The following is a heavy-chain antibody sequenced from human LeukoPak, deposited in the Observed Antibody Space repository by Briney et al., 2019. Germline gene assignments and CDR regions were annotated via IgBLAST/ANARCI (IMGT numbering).Heavy chain of an antibody. CDR3: ARDLEYSGSYRYYFDY. CDR1: GFTFSSYA. J-gene: IGHJ4*02. V-gene: IGHV3-23*01. CDR2: ISGSGGST. D-gene: IGHD1-26*01. Sequence: PGGSLRLSCAASGFTFSSYAMSWVRQAPGKGLEWVSAISGSGGSTYYADSVKGRFTISRDNSKNTLYLQMNSLRAEDTAVYYCARDLEYSGSYRYYFDYWGQGTLVTVSS.